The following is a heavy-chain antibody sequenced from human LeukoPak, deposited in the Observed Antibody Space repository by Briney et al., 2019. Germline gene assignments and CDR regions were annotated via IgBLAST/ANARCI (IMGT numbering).Heavy chain of an antibody. CDR1: GGSIRTNLSY. CDR2: MFYSGNT. J-gene: IGHJ5*02. V-gene: IGHV4-39*01. Sequence: SETLSLTCTVSGGSIRTNLSYCGWIRQPPGKGLEWIGSMFYSGNTFYSPSLKSRVTISADASENQFSLHLTSVTAADTAVYYCARHTLVTAISTYNWFDPWGQGILVTVSS. CDR3: ARHTLVTAISTYNWFDP. D-gene: IGHD2-21*02.